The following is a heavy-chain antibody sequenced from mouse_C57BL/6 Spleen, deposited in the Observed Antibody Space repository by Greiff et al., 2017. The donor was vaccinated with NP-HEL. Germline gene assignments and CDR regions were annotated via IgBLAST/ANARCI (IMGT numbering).Heavy chain of an antibody. D-gene: IGHD3-2*02. Sequence: EVQRVESGGGLVKPGGSLKLSCAASGFTFSDYGMHWVRQAPEKGLEWVAYISSGSSTIYYADTVKGRFTISRDNAKNTLFLQMTSLRSEDTAMYYCARIAQATHYAMDYWGQGTSVTVSS. CDR3: ARIAQATHYAMDY. J-gene: IGHJ4*01. CDR2: ISSGSSTI. CDR1: GFTFSDYG. V-gene: IGHV5-17*01.